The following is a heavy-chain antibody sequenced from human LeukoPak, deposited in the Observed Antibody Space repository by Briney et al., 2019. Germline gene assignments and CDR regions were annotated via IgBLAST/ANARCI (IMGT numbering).Heavy chain of an antibody. CDR1: GFTVGSNT. D-gene: IGHD2-15*01. CDR3: AGMGSGYYLDY. Sequence: GGSLRLSCAASGFTVGSNTMSWVRQAPGKGLEWVSILYSGGSTNYADSVKGRFTISRVNAKNTLYLQMNTLRAEDTAVYYCAGMGSGYYLDYWGQGTLLTVSS. CDR2: LYSGGST. J-gene: IGHJ4*02. V-gene: IGHV3-53*01.